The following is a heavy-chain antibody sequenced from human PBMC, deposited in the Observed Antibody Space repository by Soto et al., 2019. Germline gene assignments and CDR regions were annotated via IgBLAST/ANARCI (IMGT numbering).Heavy chain of an antibody. CDR3: ARDRSENSNSYYYGMDV. Sequence: GSLRLSCAASGFTFSSYEMNWVRQAPGKGLEWVSYISSSGSTIYYADSVKGRFTISRDNAKNSLYLQMNSLRAEDTAVYYCARDRSENSNSYYYGMDVWGQGTTVTVSS. D-gene: IGHD4-4*01. V-gene: IGHV3-48*03. J-gene: IGHJ6*02. CDR1: GFTFSSYE. CDR2: ISSSGSTI.